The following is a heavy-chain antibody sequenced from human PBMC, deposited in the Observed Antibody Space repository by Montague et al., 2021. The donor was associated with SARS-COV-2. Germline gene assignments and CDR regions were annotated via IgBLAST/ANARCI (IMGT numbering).Heavy chain of an antibody. CDR1: GFTFTSYA. CDR2: ISGSGGST. D-gene: IGHD3-10*02. J-gene: IGHJ4*02. V-gene: IGHV3-23*01. CDR3: AKNADLGSARVLFYFDH. Sequence: SLSLSFSASGFTFTSYAMSWVRQAPGKGLEWVSGISGSGGSTYYADSVKGRFTISRDNSDNTVYLQMNSLRADDTAVYYCAKNADLGSARVLFYFDHWGQGTLATVSA.